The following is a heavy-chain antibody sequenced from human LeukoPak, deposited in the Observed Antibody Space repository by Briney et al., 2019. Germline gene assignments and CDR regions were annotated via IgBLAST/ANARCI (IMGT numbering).Heavy chain of an antibody. CDR2: ISSSTIYT. V-gene: IGHV3-21*01. CDR1: GFTFNSFS. CDR3: ARARGNNYGFFDY. J-gene: IGHJ4*02. Sequence: GGSLRLSCAASGFTFNSFSMNWVRQAPGKGLEWVSSISSSTIYTYYADSVKGRFTISRDNAKNSLYLQMNSLRAEDTAVYYCARARGNNYGFFDYWGQGILVTVSS. D-gene: IGHD3/OR15-3a*01.